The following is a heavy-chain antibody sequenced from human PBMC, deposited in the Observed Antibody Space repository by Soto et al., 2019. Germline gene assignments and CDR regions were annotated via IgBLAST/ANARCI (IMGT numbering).Heavy chain of an antibody. J-gene: IGHJ6*02. CDR1: GFTFSSYA. Sequence: PGGSLRLSCAASGFTFSSYAMSWVRQPPRQGLEWVSAISGSGGSTYYADSVKGRFTISRDNSKNTLYLQMNSLRAEDTDVYYCAKSGRREKWLSRMEYYYYYYGMDVWGQGTTVTVSS. CDR3: AKSGRREKWLSRMEYYYYYYGMDV. D-gene: IGHD3-22*01. CDR2: ISGSGGST. V-gene: IGHV3-23*01.